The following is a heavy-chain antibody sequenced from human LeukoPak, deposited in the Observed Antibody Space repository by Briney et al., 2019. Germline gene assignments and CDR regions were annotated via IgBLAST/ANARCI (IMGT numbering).Heavy chain of an antibody. CDR1: GFTFTTYW. J-gene: IGHJ4*02. CDR2: IKQDGTER. CDR3: AKGLTWFGESPGGFDY. V-gene: IGHV3-7*03. Sequence: PGESLRLSCAASGFTFTTYWMSWVRQAPGKGLEWVANIKQDGTERYYVDSVKGRFTISRDNSKNTLYLQMNSLRAEDTAVYYCAKGLTWFGESPGGFDYWGQGTLVTVSS. D-gene: IGHD3-10*01.